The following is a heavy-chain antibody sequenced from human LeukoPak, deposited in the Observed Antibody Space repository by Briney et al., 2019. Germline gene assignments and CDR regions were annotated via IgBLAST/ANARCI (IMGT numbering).Heavy chain of an antibody. CDR1: GGSISSYY. V-gene: IGHV4-59*01. J-gene: IGHJ4*02. Sequence: PSETLSLTCTVSGGSISSYYLSWIRQPPGKGLEWIGYIYYSGSTNYNPSLKSRVTISVDTSKNQFSLKLSSVTAADTAVYYCARGAAYAFFDYWGQGTLVTVSS. CDR2: IYYSGST. CDR3: ARGAAYAFFDY. D-gene: IGHD2-2*01.